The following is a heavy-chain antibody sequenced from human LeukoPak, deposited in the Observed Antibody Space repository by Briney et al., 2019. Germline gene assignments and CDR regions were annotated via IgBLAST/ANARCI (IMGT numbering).Heavy chain of an antibody. CDR2: IIPILGIA. J-gene: IGHJ4*02. CDR1: RGTFSSYG. CDR3: ARDLITFGGVIGPFDY. V-gene: IGHV1-69*04. Sequence: SVKVSCKASRGTFSSYGISWVRQAPGQGLEWMGRIIPILGIANYAQKFQGRVTITADKSTSTAYMELSSLRSEDTAVYYCARDLITFGGVIGPFDYWGQGTLVTVSS. D-gene: IGHD3-16*02.